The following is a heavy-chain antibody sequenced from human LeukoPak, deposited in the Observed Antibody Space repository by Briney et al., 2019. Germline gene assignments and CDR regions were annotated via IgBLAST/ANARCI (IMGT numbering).Heavy chain of an antibody. Sequence: GGSLRLSCAASGFTFDDYAMHWVRQAPGKGLEWVSGISWNSGSIGYADSVKGRFTISRDNAKNSLYLQMNSLRAEDTALYYCAKDTYGDSQGAFDIWGQGTMVTVSS. V-gene: IGHV3-9*01. CDR1: GFTFDDYA. CDR2: ISWNSGSI. D-gene: IGHD4-17*01. J-gene: IGHJ3*02. CDR3: AKDTYGDSQGAFDI.